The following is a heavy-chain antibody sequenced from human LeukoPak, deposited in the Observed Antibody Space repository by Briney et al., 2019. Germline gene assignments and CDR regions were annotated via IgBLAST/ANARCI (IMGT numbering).Heavy chain of an antibody. CDR2: ISNSGVSS. Sequence: PGGSLRLSCAASGFTFSSYGMSRVRQVPGKGLEWVSGISNSGVSSFYAGSVKGRFTISRDNSKNTLYLQMNSLRGEDTAVYYCARGRYCNGGSCYFDFWGQGTLVTVSS. J-gene: IGHJ4*02. D-gene: IGHD2-15*01. V-gene: IGHV3-23*01. CDR1: GFTFSSYG. CDR3: ARGRYCNGGSCYFDF.